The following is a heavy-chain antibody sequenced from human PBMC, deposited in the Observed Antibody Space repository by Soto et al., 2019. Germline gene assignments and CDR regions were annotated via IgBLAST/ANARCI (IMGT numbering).Heavy chain of an antibody. J-gene: IGHJ5*02. CDR1: GGSFSGYY. CDR2: INHSGST. D-gene: IGHD1-26*01. V-gene: IGHV4-34*01. CDR3: ARSPLANNWFDP. Sequence: QVQLQQGGAGLVKPSETLSLTCAVYGGSFSGYYWSWIRRPPGKGLEWIGEINHSGSTNYNPSLKSRVTISVDTSKNQFSLKLSSVTAADTAVYYCARSPLANNWFDPWGQGTLVTVSS.